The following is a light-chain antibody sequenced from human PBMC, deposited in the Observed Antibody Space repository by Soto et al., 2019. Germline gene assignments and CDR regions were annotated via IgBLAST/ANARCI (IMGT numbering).Light chain of an antibody. V-gene: IGLV2-23*01. Sequence: LTQPASVSGSPGQSITISCTGTSSDVGSYNLVSWYQQHPGKAPKLMIYEGSKRPSGVSNRFSGSKSGNAASLTISGLQAEDEADYYCCSYAVGSTPYVFGTGTKVTVL. CDR3: CSYAVGSTPYV. J-gene: IGLJ1*01. CDR2: EGS. CDR1: SSDVGSYNL.